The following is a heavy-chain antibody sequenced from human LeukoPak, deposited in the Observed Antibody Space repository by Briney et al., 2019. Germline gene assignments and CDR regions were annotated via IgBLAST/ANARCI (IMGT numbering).Heavy chain of an antibody. CDR1: GFTFSSYE. J-gene: IGHJ5*02. CDR2: ISSSGSTI. D-gene: IGHD3-9*01. Sequence: GGSLRLSCAASGFTFSSYEMNWVRQAPGKGLEWVSYISSSGSTIYYADSVKGRFTISRDNAKNSLYLQMNSLRAEDTAVYYCARGGLRYFDWLSLENNWFDPWGQGTLVTVSS. V-gene: IGHV3-48*03. CDR3: ARGGLRYFDWLSLENNWFDP.